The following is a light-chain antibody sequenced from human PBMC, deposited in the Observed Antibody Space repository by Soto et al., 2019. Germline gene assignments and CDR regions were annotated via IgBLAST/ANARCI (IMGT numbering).Light chain of an antibody. CDR3: CSLTTGATWV. CDR2: EAS. J-gene: IGLJ3*02. Sequence: QSALTQPASVSGSPGQSITISCTGTNSDVGSHNFVSWYQQYPGKAPKLLIYEASKRPSGLSNHFAGSKSGNTASLTISGLQAEDEADYYCCSLTTGATWVFGGGTKLTVL. CDR1: NSDVGSHNF. V-gene: IGLV2-23*01.